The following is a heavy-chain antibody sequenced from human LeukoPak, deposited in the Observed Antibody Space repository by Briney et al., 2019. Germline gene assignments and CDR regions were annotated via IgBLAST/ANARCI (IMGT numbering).Heavy chain of an antibody. CDR3: AVTRGYSGYDFRFNY. J-gene: IGHJ4*02. CDR1: GYTFTNYD. Sequence: ASVKVSCKVSGYTFTNYDINWVRQASGQGLECMGWMNPNSGNTGYAQKFQGRVTMTRNIAISTAYMELSSLRSEDTAVYYCAVTRGYSGYDFRFNYWGQGTLVTVSS. CDR2: MNPNSGNT. V-gene: IGHV1-8*01. D-gene: IGHD5-12*01.